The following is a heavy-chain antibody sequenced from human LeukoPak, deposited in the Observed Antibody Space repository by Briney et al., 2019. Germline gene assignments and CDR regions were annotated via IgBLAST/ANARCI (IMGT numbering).Heavy chain of an antibody. V-gene: IGHV3-48*03. CDR3: ARDGKQWLWEIDAFDI. CDR2: ISSSGSTI. Sequence: GGSLRLSCAASGFTFSSYEMNWVRQAPGKGLEWVSYISSSGSTIYYADSVKGRFTISRDNAKNSLYLQMNSLRAEDTAVYYCARDGKQWLWEIDAFDIWGQGTMVTVSS. CDR1: GFTFSSYE. J-gene: IGHJ3*02. D-gene: IGHD6-19*01.